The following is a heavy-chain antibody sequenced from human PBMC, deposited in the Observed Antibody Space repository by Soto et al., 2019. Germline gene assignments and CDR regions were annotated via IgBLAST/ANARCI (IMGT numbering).Heavy chain of an antibody. J-gene: IGHJ4*02. Sequence: GGSLRLSCEASGFSFNSFFMHWVRQGPGKGLEWVSRISNDGTGTTYADSVQGRFTVSRDNSKTTVYLQMNRLRPEDTAVYFCVRDQDSRGYSVFRLWGQGTQVTVSP. CDR3: VRDQDSRGYSVFRL. CDR2: ISNDGTGT. D-gene: IGHD3-22*01. V-gene: IGHV3-74*01. CDR1: GFSFNSFF.